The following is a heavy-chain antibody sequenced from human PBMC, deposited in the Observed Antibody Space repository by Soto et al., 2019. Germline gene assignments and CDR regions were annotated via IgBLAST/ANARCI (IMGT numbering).Heavy chain of an antibody. Sequence: ASVKVSCKASGYTFTSYAMHWVRQAPGQRLEWMGWINAGNGNTKYSQMFQGRVTMTRDTSTSTAYMELRSLRSDDTAVYYCARAVKYYDILTGYSEDWYFDLWGRGTPVTVSS. CDR1: GYTFTSYA. J-gene: IGHJ2*01. D-gene: IGHD3-9*01. CDR3: ARAVKYYDILTGYSEDWYFDL. V-gene: IGHV1-3*01. CDR2: INAGNGNT.